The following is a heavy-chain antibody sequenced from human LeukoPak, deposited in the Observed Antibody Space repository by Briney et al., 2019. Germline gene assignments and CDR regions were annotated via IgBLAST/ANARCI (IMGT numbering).Heavy chain of an antibody. Sequence: ASVKVSCKASRYTFTSYDINWVRQATGQGLEWMGWMNPNSGNTGYAQKFQGRVTMTRNTSISTAYMELSSLRSEDTAVYYCARGPGSSDAFDIWGQGTMVTVFS. J-gene: IGHJ3*02. CDR2: MNPNSGNT. CDR1: RYTFTSYD. D-gene: IGHD1-26*01. V-gene: IGHV1-8*01. CDR3: ARGPGSSDAFDI.